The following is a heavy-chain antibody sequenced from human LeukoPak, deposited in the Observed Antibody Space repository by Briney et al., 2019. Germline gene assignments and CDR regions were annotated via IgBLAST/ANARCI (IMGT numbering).Heavy chain of an antibody. CDR3: AKDLVSGNAQRLQYXSAFDY. D-gene: IGHD6-25*01. Sequence: GGSLRLSCAASGFTFSSYGMHWVRQAPGKWLEWVAVIWYDGSNKYYADSVKGRFTISRDNSKNTLYLQMNSLRAEDTAVYYCAKDLVSGNAQRLQYXSAFDYWGQGNLVTVSS. J-gene: IGHJ4*02. CDR1: GFTFSSYG. V-gene: IGHV3-33*06. CDR2: IWYDGSNK.